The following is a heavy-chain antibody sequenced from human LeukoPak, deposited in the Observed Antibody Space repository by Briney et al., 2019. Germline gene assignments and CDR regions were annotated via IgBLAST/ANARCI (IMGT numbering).Heavy chain of an antibody. V-gene: IGHV1-18*04. CDR1: GYIFTSYF. D-gene: IGHD6-6*01. CDR2: ISAYNGNT. J-gene: IGHJ4*02. CDR3: ARDRYSSSSAPDY. Sequence: ASVKVSCKASGYIFTSYFMHWVRQAPGQGLEWMGWISAYNGNTNYAQKLQGRVTMTTDTSTSTAYMELRSLRSDDTAVYYCARDRYSSSSAPDYWGQGTLVTVSS.